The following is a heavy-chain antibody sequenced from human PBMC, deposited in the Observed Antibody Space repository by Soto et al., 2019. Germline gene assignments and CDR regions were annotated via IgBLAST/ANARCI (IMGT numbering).Heavy chain of an antibody. CDR1: GGTFSTYT. D-gene: IGHD4-4*01. CDR3: ARLYGAMATVEDY. Sequence: QVQLVQSGAEVKKPGSSVKVSCKASGGTFSTYTISWVRQAPGQGLEWMGGIIPIFGTANYAQKFKGRVTXTXDXYTSTAYMELSSLISEDTAVYYCARLYGAMATVEDYWGQGTLVTVSS. V-gene: IGHV1-69*05. J-gene: IGHJ4*02. CDR2: IIPIFGTA.